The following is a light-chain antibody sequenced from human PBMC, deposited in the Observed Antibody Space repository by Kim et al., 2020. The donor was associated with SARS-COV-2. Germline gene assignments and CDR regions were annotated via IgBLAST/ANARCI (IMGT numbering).Light chain of an antibody. CDR3: QQRRDWPIT. J-gene: IGKJ5*01. CDR1: QSVINS. Sequence: FSPGESATRSCRASQSVINSLAWYQQKSGQAPRLLMYDASIRASGVPARFSGSGSGTDFTLIISSLEAEDFAVYFCQQRRDWPITFGQGTRLEIK. V-gene: IGKV3-11*01. CDR2: DAS.